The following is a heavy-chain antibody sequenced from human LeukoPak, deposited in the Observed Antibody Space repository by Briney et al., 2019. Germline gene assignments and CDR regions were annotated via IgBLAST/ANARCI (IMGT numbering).Heavy chain of an antibody. J-gene: IGHJ3*02. CDR1: GYSFPTYW. CDR3: ARYYDSSGYYSLQAFDI. CDR2: IYPGDSDT. Sequence: GESLKISCQGSGYSFPTYWINWVRQKPGKGLEWMGIIYPGDSDTRYSPSFQGQVTISADKSISTAYLQWSSLKASDTAMYYCARYYDSSGYYSLQAFDIWGQGTMVTVSS. V-gene: IGHV5-51*01. D-gene: IGHD3-22*01.